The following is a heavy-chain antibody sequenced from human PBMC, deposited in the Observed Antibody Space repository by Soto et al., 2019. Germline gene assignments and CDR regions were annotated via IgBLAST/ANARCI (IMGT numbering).Heavy chain of an antibody. V-gene: IGHV4-31*03. Sequence: QVQLQESGPGLVKPSQTLSLTCTVSGGSISSGGYYWSWIRQHPGKGLEWIGYIYYSGSTYYNPSLKSRVTISVDTSKNQFSLKLSSVTAADTAVYYCARANYDILTAYPLPHAFDIWGQGTMVTVSS. CDR2: IYYSGST. CDR1: GGSISSGGYY. D-gene: IGHD3-9*01. J-gene: IGHJ3*02. CDR3: ARANYDILTAYPLPHAFDI.